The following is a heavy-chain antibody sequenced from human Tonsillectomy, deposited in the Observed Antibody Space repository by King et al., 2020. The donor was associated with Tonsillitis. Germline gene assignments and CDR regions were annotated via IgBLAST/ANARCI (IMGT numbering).Heavy chain of an antibody. Sequence: VQLQQWGAGLLKPSETLSLTCAVYGGSFSGYYWSGIRQPPGKGLEWIGEINHSGSINYNPSLKSRVTISVDTSKNQFSLKLSSVTAADTAVYYCARGGIHPRWGSQWLVPHPFDYWGQGTLVTVSS. D-gene: IGHD6-19*01. J-gene: IGHJ4*02. V-gene: IGHV4-34*01. CDR1: GGSFSGYY. CDR2: INHSGSI. CDR3: ARGGIHPRWGSQWLVPHPFDY.